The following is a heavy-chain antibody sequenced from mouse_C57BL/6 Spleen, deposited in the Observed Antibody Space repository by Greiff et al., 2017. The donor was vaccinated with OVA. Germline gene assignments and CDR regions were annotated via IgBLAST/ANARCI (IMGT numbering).Heavy chain of an antibody. CDR2: ISNGGGST. D-gene: IGHD1-1*01. Sequence: EVMLVESGGGLVQPGGSLKLSCAASGFTFSDYYMYWVRQTPEKRLEWVAYISNGGGSTYYPDTVKGRFTISRDNAKNTLYLQMSRLKSEDTAMYYCARNYYGSPTFFWGQGTLVTVSA. J-gene: IGHJ3*01. V-gene: IGHV5-12*01. CDR3: ARNYYGSPTFF. CDR1: GFTFSDYY.